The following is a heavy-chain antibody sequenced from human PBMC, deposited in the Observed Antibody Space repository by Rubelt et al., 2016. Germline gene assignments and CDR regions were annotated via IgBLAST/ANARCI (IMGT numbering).Heavy chain of an antibody. CDR1: GYTFTSYA. V-gene: IGHV1-3*01. Sequence: QVQLVQSGAEVKKPGASVKVSCKASGYTFTSYAMHWVRQAPGQRLEWMGWINAGNGNTKYSQKFQGRVTITADESTSTAYMELSSLRSEDTAVYYCARGSGSYTFDYWGQGTLVTVSS. J-gene: IGHJ4*02. CDR3: ARGSGSYTFDY. CDR2: INAGNGNT. D-gene: IGHD1-26*01.